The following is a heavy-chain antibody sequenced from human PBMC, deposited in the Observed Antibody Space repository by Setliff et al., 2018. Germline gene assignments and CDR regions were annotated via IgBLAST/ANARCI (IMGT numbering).Heavy chain of an antibody. CDR2: ISAYNGNT. CDR1: GGTFSSYA. D-gene: IGHD6-19*01. CDR3: ARSEVGSGWGA. Sequence: ASVKVSCKASGGTFSSYAISWVRQAPGQGLEWMGWISAYNGNTNYAQKLQGRVTMTTDTSTSTAYMELSSLRSEDTAVYYCARSEVGSGWGAWGQGTLVTVSS. J-gene: IGHJ5*02. V-gene: IGHV1-18*01.